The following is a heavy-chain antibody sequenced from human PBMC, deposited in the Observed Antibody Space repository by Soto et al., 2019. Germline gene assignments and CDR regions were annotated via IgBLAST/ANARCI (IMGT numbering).Heavy chain of an antibody. D-gene: IGHD2-2*01. Sequence: GGSLRLSCAASGFTFSSYGMHWFRQAPGKGLEGVAVISYDGSNKYYADSVKGRFTISRDNSKNTLYLQMNSLRAEDTAVYYCAQGSVPAAGLDYWGQGTLVTVSS. CDR3: AQGSVPAAGLDY. CDR1: GFTFSSYG. CDR2: ISYDGSNK. V-gene: IGHV3-30*18. J-gene: IGHJ4*02.